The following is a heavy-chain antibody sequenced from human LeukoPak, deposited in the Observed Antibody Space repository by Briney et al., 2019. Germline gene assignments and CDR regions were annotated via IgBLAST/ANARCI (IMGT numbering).Heavy chain of an antibody. CDR1: GGSISSSSYY. V-gene: IGHV4-39*01. CDR2: IYYSGST. J-gene: IGHJ4*02. Sequence: SETLSLTCTVSGGSISSSSYYWGWIRQPPGKGLEWIGSIYYSGSTYYNPSLKSRVTISVDTSKNQFSLKLSSVTAADTAVYYCARQGSLGTSGYYYWGQGTLVTVSS. D-gene: IGHD3-22*01. CDR3: ARQGSLGTSGYYY.